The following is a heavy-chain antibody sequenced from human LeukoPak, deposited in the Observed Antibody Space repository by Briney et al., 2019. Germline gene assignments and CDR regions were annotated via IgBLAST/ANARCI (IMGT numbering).Heavy chain of an antibody. D-gene: IGHD6-19*01. CDR2: ISAYNGNT. V-gene: IGHV1-18*01. J-gene: IGHJ5*02. CDR3: ARDTSKPIAVATRENWFDP. Sequence: ASVKVSCKASGYTFTSYGISWVRQAPGQGLEWMGWISAYNGNTNYAQKLQGRVTMTTDTSTSTAYVELRSLRSDDTAVYYCARDTSKPIAVATRENWFDPWGQGTLVTVSS. CDR1: GYTFTSYG.